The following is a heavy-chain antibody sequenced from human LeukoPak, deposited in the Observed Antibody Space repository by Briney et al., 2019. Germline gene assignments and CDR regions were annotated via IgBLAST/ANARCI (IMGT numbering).Heavy chain of an antibody. J-gene: IGHJ5*02. D-gene: IGHD3-22*01. Sequence: AETLCLTCAVSGFSISSGAQSWGCLPPPQGMELVSASSSCGGSTNYADSVKGRFTISRDNSKNTLYLQMNSLRVEDTAVYYCAKYGKYYYDSSGYSDAWGQGALVTVSS. CDR1: GFSISSGA. CDR3: AKYGKYYYDSSGYSDA. V-gene: IGHV3-23*01. CDR2: SSSCGGST.